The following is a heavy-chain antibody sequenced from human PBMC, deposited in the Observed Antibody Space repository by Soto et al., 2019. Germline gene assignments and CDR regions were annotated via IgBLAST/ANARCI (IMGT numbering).Heavy chain of an antibody. CDR2: IHYSGST. CDR3: ARDRIRSSSTDWPEWFDP. CDR1: GDTISSYY. D-gene: IGHD2-2*01. J-gene: IGHJ5*02. Sequence: PSESLSLTCTASGDTISSYYGSWTRQSPGKGLEWIGYIHYSGSTNYNPSLKNRVTISLDTSKNQFSLKLSSVTAADTAVYYCARDRIRSSSTDWPEWFDPWGQGTLVTVSS. V-gene: IGHV4-59*01.